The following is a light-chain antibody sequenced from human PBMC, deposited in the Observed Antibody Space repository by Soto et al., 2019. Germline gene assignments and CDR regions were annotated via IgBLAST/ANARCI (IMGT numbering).Light chain of an antibody. CDR1: SSNIGAGYD. J-gene: IGLJ3*02. Sequence: QSMLTQPPSVSGAPGQRVTISCTGSSSNIGAGYDVHWYQQLPGTAPKLLIYGNGNRPSGVPDRFSGSKSGTSASLAITGLQAEDETDYYCQSYDSSLSGWVFGGGTKVTVL. CDR2: GNG. V-gene: IGLV1-40*01. CDR3: QSYDSSLSGWV.